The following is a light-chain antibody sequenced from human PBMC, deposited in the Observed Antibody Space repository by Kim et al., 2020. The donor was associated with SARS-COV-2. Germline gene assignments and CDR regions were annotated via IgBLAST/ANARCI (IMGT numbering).Light chain of an antibody. CDR3: QQYYATLALT. J-gene: IGKJ4*01. V-gene: IGKV4-1*01. Sequence: ATINCKSSQSVFFSSDNKNYLAWYQQKPGQPPKLLISWASTRESGVPDRFSGSGSGTDFTLTISSLQAEDAAVYYCQQYYATLALTFGGGTKVEIK. CDR2: WAS. CDR1: QSVFFSSDNKNY.